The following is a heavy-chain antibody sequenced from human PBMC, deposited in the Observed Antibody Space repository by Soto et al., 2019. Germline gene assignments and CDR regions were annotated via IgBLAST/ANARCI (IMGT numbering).Heavy chain of an antibody. D-gene: IGHD3-10*01. Sequence: QVQLVQSGAELKEPGDSVRVSCEASGYTFTAYYIHWVRQAPGQGLEWMGWINPRIGDTSYAQDFQGRVSMTRDTSISTVYMELTRLTSDHTAIYYCARNMDYYYGPGSGNGHGFWGQGTTVTVFS. CDR2: INPRIGDT. CDR3: ARNMDYYYGPGSGNGHGF. V-gene: IGHV1-2*02. CDR1: GYTFTAYY. J-gene: IGHJ6*02.